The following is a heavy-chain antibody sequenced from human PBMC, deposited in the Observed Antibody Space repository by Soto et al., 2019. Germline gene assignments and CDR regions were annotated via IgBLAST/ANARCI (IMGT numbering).Heavy chain of an antibody. D-gene: IGHD2-8*02. CDR2: IWYDGSNK. Sequence: QVQLVESGGGVAQPGGSLRLSCTTSGFTFNTYGMHWVRQAPGKGLEWVAIIWYDGSNKYYADSVKGRFTISRDNSKNKVYLQMNGLRAEYTAMYDCARADCTGEYCYSWPFNYGVDVWGQGTTVTVSS. CDR3: ARADCTGEYCYSWPFNYGVDV. CDR1: GFTFNTYG. V-gene: IGHV3-33*01. J-gene: IGHJ6*02.